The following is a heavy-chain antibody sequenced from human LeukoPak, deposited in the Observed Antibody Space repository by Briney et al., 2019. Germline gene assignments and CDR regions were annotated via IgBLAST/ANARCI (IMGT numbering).Heavy chain of an antibody. Sequence: GGSLRLSCEASGFTFSSYWMHWVRQAPGKGLVWVSRINSDGSSTSYADSVKGRFTISRDNAKNSLYLQMNSLRDEDTAVYYCARDLPPGSSGWYLGYWGQGTLVTVSS. CDR2: INSDGSST. D-gene: IGHD6-19*01. J-gene: IGHJ4*02. V-gene: IGHV3-74*01. CDR1: GFTFSSYW. CDR3: ARDLPPGSSGWYLGY.